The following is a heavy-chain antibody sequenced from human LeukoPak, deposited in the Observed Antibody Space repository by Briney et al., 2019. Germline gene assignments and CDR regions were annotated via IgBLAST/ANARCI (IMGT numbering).Heavy chain of an antibody. CDR1: GFTFSTYA. CDR2: ISGSGGNT. Sequence: GGSLRLSCAASGFTFSTYAVNWVRQAPGKGLEWVSTISGSGGNTYYADSVKGRFTISRDNSKNTLYLQMSSLRAEDTAVYYCAKDRGRYYDSSGYYWGYYFDSWGQGILVTVST. D-gene: IGHD3-22*01. J-gene: IGHJ4*02. V-gene: IGHV3-23*01. CDR3: AKDRGRYYDSSGYYWGYYFDS.